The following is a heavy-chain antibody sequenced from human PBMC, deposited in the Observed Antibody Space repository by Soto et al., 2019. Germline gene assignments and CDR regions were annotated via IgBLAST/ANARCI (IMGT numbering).Heavy chain of an antibody. Sequence: SETLSLTCTVSGGSISSYYWSWIRQPPGKGLEWIGYIYYSGSTNYNPSLKSRVTVSVDTSKNQFSLKLSSVTAADTAVYYCARHIAARRGYFDYWGQGTLVTVSS. J-gene: IGHJ4*02. CDR2: IYYSGST. CDR3: ARHIAARRGYFDY. V-gene: IGHV4-59*01. D-gene: IGHD6-6*01. CDR1: GGSISSYY.